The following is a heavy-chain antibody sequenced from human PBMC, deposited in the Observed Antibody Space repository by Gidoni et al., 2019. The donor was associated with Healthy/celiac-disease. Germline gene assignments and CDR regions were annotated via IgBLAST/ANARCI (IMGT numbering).Heavy chain of an antibody. CDR3: ARAGGDYGDFLYYFDY. Sequence: EVQLVESGGGLVQPGGSLRLSCAASGFTFSSYSMNWVRQAPGKGLEWVSYISSSSSTIYYADSVKGRFTISRDNAKNSLYLQMNSLRDEDTAVYYCARAGGDYGDFLYYFDYWGQGTLVTVSS. CDR1: GFTFSSYS. CDR2: ISSSSSTI. J-gene: IGHJ4*02. D-gene: IGHD4-17*01. V-gene: IGHV3-48*02.